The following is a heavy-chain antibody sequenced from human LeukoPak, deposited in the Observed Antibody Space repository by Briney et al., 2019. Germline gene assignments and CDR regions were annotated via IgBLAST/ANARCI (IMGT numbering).Heavy chain of an antibody. J-gene: IGHJ4*02. Sequence: PGGSLRLSCAASGFSFSNFWMHWVRQAPGMGLVWVSRINPDGTAALYADSVKGRFTISRDNAKNTLYLQMNTLRADDTAVYYCAKGSNFAFDNWGQGILVTVSS. V-gene: IGHV3-74*01. CDR1: GFSFSNFW. CDR3: AKGSNFAFDN. D-gene: IGHD1-1*01. CDR2: INPDGTAA.